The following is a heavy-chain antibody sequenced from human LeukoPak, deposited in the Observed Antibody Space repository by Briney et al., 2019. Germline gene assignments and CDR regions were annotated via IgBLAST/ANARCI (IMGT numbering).Heavy chain of an antibody. CDR1: GYIFTNYD. J-gene: IGHJ5*02. D-gene: IGHD3-10*01. Sequence: GASVNVSCKASGYIFTNYDINRVRQATGQGLEWMGWMNPNSGNTGYAQKFQGRVAMTRNTSISTAYMELSSLRSEDTAVYYCARGGTAKSYDSGSYYIGWFDPWGQGTLVTVSS. CDR3: ARGGTAKSYDSGSYYIGWFDP. V-gene: IGHV1-8*01. CDR2: MNPNSGNT.